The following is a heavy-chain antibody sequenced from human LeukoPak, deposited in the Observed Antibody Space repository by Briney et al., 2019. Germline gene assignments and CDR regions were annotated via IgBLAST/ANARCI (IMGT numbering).Heavy chain of an antibody. D-gene: IGHD2-2*01. Sequence: SETLSLTCTVSGGSISSHYGSWIRQPPGKGLEWIWYIYYSGSTNYNPSLKSRGTISVDPSKNQFSLKLSSVTRADTAVYYCARDYCSSTSCLFAYWGQGPLVTVSS. CDR2: IYYSGST. V-gene: IGHV4-59*11. J-gene: IGHJ4*02. CDR3: ARDYCSSTSCLFAY. CDR1: GGSISSHY.